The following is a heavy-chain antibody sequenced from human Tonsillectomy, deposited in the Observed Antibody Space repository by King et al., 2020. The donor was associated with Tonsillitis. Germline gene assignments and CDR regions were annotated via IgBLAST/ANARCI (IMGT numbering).Heavy chain of an antibody. CDR2: ISYDGSNK. V-gene: IGHV3-30-3*01. J-gene: IGHJ6*02. CDR3: ARAVRYFGMDV. Sequence: HVQLVESGGGVVQPGRSLRLSCAASGFTFSSYAMHWVRQAPGKGLEWVTFISYDGSNKYYADSVRGRFTISRDSSTNTLYLQMNSLRAEDTAVYYCARAVRYFGMDVWGQGTTVTVSS. CDR1: GFTFSSYA.